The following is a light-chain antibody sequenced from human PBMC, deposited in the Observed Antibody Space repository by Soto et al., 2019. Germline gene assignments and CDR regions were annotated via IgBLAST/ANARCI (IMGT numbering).Light chain of an antibody. J-gene: IGKJ4*01. CDR3: QQYNSYSPLT. CDR2: AAS. CDR1: QGISSY. V-gene: IGKV1D-8*03. Sequence: VIWMTQSPSLLSASTGDRVTISCRMSQGISSYLAWYQQKPGKAPELLIYAASTLQSGVPSRFSGSRSGTEFTLTITSLQPDDYATYYCQQYNSYSPLTFGGGTKVDIK.